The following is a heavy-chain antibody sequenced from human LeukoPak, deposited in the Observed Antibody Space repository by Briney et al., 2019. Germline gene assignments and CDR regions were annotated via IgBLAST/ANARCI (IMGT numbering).Heavy chain of an antibody. V-gene: IGHV3-21*01. CDR1: GFTFSSYR. CDR2: ISSSSSYI. CDR3: ARDKDTAMVGDLIDY. D-gene: IGHD5-18*01. Sequence: GGSLRLSCAPSGFTFSSYRMNWVRQAPGKGLEWVSSISSSSSYIYYADSVKGRFTISRDNAKNSLYLEMSSLRAEVTAVYYCARDKDTAMVGDLIDYWGQGTLVTVSS. J-gene: IGHJ4*02.